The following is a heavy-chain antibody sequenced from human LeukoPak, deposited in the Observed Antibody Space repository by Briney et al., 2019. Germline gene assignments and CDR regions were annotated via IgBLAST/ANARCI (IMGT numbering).Heavy chain of an antibody. CDR1: GYTFTGYD. CDR2: INPNSGGT. J-gene: IGHJ3*02. Sequence: GASVKVSCKASGYTFTGYDMHWVRQAPGQGLEWMGWINPNSGGTNYAQKYQGRVTMTRDTSISTAYMELSGLRFEDTAVYYCARVTYYYDRSGYYYVDAFDIWGQGTMVTVSS. D-gene: IGHD3-22*01. V-gene: IGHV1-2*02. CDR3: ARVTYYYDRSGYYYVDAFDI.